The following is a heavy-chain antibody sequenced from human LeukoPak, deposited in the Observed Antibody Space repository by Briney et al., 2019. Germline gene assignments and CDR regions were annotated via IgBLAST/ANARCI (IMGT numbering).Heavy chain of an antibody. CDR2: IRNKARSYTI. CDR3: ARVPTTRYYDSSGYYSYYFDY. V-gene: IGHV3-72*01. Sequence: GRSLRLSCAASGFTFSDHYMDWVRQAPGKGLEWVARIRNKARSYTIEYAASVTGRFTISRDDSKNSLYLQMNSLKTDDTAVYYCARVPTTRYYDSSGYYSYYFDYWGQGTLVTVSS. J-gene: IGHJ4*02. CDR1: GFTFSDHY. D-gene: IGHD3-22*01.